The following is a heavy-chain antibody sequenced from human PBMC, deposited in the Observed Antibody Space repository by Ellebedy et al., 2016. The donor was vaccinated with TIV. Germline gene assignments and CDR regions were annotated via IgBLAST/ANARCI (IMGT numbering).Heavy chain of an antibody. CDR2: ITGSGDYT. CDR1: GFTFSSYA. J-gene: IGHJ4*02. V-gene: IGHV3-23*01. CDR3: AKHSQPRGTSCFDY. D-gene: IGHD2-2*01. Sequence: GESLKISCAASGFTFSSYAMTWVRQAPGKGLEWVSTITGSGDYTYYADSVKGRFTISRDNSKNTLYLQMNSLRAEDTAVYYCAKHSQPRGTSCFDYWGQGTLVTVSS.